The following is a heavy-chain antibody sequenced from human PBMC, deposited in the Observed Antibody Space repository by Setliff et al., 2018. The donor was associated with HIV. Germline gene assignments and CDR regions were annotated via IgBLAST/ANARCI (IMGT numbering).Heavy chain of an antibody. CDR2: ISAIGTTV. CDR1: GFVFSDHS. CDR3: AKEQGTIFGVIKAHFDY. J-gene: IGHJ4*02. V-gene: IGHV3-48*01. D-gene: IGHD3-3*01. Sequence: GSLRLSCVGSGFVFSDHSLHWVRQAPGEGLEWLSYISAIGTTVSYADSVRGRFIISRDSVRNVLYLQMKSLRVEDTAVYYCAKEQGTIFGVIKAHFDYWGQGALVTVSS.